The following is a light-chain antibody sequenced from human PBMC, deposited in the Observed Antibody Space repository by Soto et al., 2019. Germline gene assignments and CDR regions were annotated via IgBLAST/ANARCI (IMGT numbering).Light chain of an antibody. CDR3: QQSYSTLT. J-gene: IGKJ4*01. CDR1: QSISSY. CDR2: AAS. Sequence: DIQMTQSPSSLSASVGDRVTITCRAGQSISSYLNWYQQKPGKAPKLLIYAASSLQSGVPSRFSGSGSGTDFTLTISSLQPEDFATYYCQQSYSTLTFGGGTKVDIK. V-gene: IGKV1-39*01.